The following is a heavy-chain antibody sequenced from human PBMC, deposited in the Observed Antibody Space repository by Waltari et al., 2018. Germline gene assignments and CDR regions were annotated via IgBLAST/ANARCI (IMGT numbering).Heavy chain of an antibody. Sequence: EVQLVQSGAEVKKPGESLKISCKGSGYSFTNYWIGWVRQMSGKGLEWMGIIYPGDSDITYSQSVQGQGTISADKSISTAYLQWSSLKASDTAIYYCAKLNDSNAYYRGFDYWGQGTLVTVSS. J-gene: IGHJ4*02. CDR2: IYPGDSDI. CDR3: AKLNDSNAYYRGFDY. CDR1: GYSFTNYW. D-gene: IGHD3-22*01. V-gene: IGHV5-51*03.